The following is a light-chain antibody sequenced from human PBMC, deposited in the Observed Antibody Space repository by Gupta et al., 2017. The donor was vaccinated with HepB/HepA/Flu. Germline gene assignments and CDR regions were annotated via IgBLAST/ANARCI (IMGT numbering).Light chain of an antibody. Sequence: QSALTQPASVSGSPGQSFTISCTGSSSDVGGYNWVSWYQQHPGKAPKVLIYDVSDRPSGVSDRFSGSRSGNTASLDISGLQAEDEADYYCSSYSKNTIYVFGTGTKVTVL. CDR2: DVS. V-gene: IGLV2-14*03. CDR1: SSDVGGYNW. J-gene: IGLJ1*01. CDR3: SSYSKNTIYV.